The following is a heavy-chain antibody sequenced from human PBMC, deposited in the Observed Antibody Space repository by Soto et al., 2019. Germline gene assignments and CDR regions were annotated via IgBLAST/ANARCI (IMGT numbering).Heavy chain of an antibody. J-gene: IGHJ5*02. CDR1: GGTFSSYA. V-gene: IGHV1-69*13. D-gene: IGHD2-15*01. CDR2: IIPIFGTA. Sequence: GASVKVSCKASGGTFSSYAISWVRQAPGQGLEWMGGIIPIFGTANYAQKFQGRVTITADESTGTAYMELSSLRSEDTAVYYCARDQRSCSGGSCYSHWFDPWGQGTLVTVSS. CDR3: ARDQRSCSGGSCYSHWFDP.